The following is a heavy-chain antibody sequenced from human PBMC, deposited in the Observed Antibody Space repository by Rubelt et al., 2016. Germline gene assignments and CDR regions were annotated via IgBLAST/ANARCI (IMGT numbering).Heavy chain of an antibody. V-gene: IGHV4-39*01. J-gene: IGHJ6*02. D-gene: IGHD5-24*01. CDR2: VFSHGTS. CDR1: GGSISSSSYY. Sequence: QLQLQESGPGLVKPSETLSLTCTVSGGSISSSSYYWGWIRQPPGKGLEWIGTVFSHGTSYYSPSLTSRVTLSVDASNNQSSRNLRSVTAADTAVYYCALREIDTEGYCGLDVWGQGATVIVSS. CDR3: ALREIDTEGYCGLDV.